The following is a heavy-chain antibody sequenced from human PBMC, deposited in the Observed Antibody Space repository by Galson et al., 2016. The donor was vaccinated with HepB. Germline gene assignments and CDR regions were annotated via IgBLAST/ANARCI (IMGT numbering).Heavy chain of an antibody. CDR2: IWYDRGKE. V-gene: IGHV3-33*01. Sequence: SLRLSCAASGFTFSHYGMHRVRQAPGKGLEWVAVIWYDRGKEYYTESVKGRFTISRDNSKNTLYLEMNTLRVEDTAVYFCARGSSSRSIYYYYYYTMDVWGKGATVTVSS. CDR3: ARGSSSRSIYYYYYYTMDV. D-gene: IGHD6-6*01. J-gene: IGHJ6*04. CDR1: GFTFSHYG.